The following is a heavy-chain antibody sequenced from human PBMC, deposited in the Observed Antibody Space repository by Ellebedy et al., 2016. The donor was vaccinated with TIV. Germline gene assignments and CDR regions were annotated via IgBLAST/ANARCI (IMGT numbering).Heavy chain of an antibody. CDR1: GFTFSSYD. J-gene: IGHJ4*02. Sequence: GGSLRLSXAASGFTFSSYDMHWVRQATGKGLEWVSAIGTAGDTYYPGSVKGRFTISRDNSKNTLYLQMNSLRAEDTAVYYCAKGDYSNYRSYFDYWGQGTLVTVSS. D-gene: IGHD4-11*01. CDR3: AKGDYSNYRSYFDY. CDR2: IGTAGDT. V-gene: IGHV3-13*01.